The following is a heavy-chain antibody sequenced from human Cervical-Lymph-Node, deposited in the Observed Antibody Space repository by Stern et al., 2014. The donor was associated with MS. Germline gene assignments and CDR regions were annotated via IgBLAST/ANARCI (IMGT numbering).Heavy chain of an antibody. Sequence: VQLVQSGGGLVQPGGSLRLSCSASGFTFSGFAMPWVRQAPGKGLQYVSTISSNGGSTYYADSVKGRVTISRDSPKNTLYLQMSSLRIEDTAVYYCVKGRDFWSGRPYGMDVWGQGTTVAVSS. J-gene: IGHJ6*02. D-gene: IGHD3-3*01. CDR3: VKGRDFWSGRPYGMDV. CDR2: ISSNGGST. V-gene: IGHV3-64D*06. CDR1: GFTFSGFA.